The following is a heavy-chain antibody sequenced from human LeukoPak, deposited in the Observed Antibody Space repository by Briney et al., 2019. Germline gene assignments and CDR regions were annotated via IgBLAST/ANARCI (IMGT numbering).Heavy chain of an antibody. CDR3: ARALGSPLDF. CDR2: ISGSGTIT. CDR1: GFTFSSYA. V-gene: IGHV3-23*01. D-gene: IGHD1-26*01. J-gene: IGHJ4*02. Sequence: GGSLRLSCAGSGFTFSSYAMDWVRQAPGQGLEWVSTISGSGTITYYADSVKGRFTISRDNSKNTVYLQMNSLRAEDTAVYYCARALGSPLDFWGQGTLVTVSS.